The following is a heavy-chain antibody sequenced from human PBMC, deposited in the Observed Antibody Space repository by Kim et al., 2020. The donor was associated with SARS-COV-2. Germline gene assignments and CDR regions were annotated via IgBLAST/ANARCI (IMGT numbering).Heavy chain of an antibody. Sequence: SVKVSCKASGGTFSSYAISWVRQAPGQGLEWMGRIIPILGIANYAQKFQGRVTITADKSTSTAYMELSSLRSEDTAVYYCAKRYCSSTSCYYYYGMDVWGQGTTVTVSS. CDR3: AKRYCSSTSCYYYYGMDV. D-gene: IGHD2-2*01. V-gene: IGHV1-69*04. CDR1: GGTFSSYA. J-gene: IGHJ6*02. CDR2: IIPILGIA.